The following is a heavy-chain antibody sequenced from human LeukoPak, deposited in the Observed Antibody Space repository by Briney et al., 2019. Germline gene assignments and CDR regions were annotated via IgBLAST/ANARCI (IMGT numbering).Heavy chain of an antibody. Sequence: ASVKVSCKASGGTFSSYAISWVRQAPGQGLEWMGRIIPILGIANYAQKFQGRVTITADRSTSTAYMELSSLRSEDTAVYYCASGGGYSGYDPLSDYWGQGTLVTVSS. V-gene: IGHV1-69*04. CDR1: GGTFSSYA. CDR2: IIPILGIA. CDR3: ASGGGYSGYDPLSDY. J-gene: IGHJ4*02. D-gene: IGHD5-12*01.